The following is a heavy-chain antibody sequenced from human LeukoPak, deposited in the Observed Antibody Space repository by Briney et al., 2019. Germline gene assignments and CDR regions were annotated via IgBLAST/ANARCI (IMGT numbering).Heavy chain of an antibody. V-gene: IGHV3-20*04. D-gene: IGHD3-16*02. CDR3: ARDVPQANYDYVWGSYRSWYFDY. J-gene: IGHJ4*02. CDR1: GFTFDDYG. Sequence: GGSLRLSCAASGFTFDDYGMSWVRQAPGKGLEWVSGINWNGGSTGYADSVKGRFTISRDNAKNSLYLQMNSLRTEDTALYYCARDVPQANYDYVWGSYRSWYFDYWGQGTLVTVSS. CDR2: INWNGGST.